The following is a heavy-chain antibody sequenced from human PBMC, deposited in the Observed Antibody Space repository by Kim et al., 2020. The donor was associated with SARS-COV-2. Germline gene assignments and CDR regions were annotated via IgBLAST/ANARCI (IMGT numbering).Heavy chain of an antibody. J-gene: IGHJ4*02. CDR2: IYHSGSA. V-gene: IGHV4-61*01. D-gene: IGHD6-19*01. Sequence: SQTLSLTCTVSGGSVSSGSYYWSWIRQPPGKGLEWIGYIYHSGSANYNPSLKSRVTISVDTSKNQFSLKLSSVTAADTAVYYCARASGWFPYFDYWGQGT. CDR3: ARASGWFPYFDY. CDR1: GGSVSSGSYY.